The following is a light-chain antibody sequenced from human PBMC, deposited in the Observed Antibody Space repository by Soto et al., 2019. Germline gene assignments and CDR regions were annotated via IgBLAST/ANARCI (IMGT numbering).Light chain of an antibody. CDR1: QSVSTY. J-gene: IGKJ2*01. CDR2: DAS. CDR3: QHRSNWPRT. V-gene: IGKV3-11*01. Sequence: EIVLTQSPATLSLSPGERATLSCRASQSVSTYLAWYQQKPGQAPRLLIYDASNRATGIPARFSGSGSGTDFTLTNSSLEPVDFAVYYCQHRSNWPRTFGQGTKLEIK.